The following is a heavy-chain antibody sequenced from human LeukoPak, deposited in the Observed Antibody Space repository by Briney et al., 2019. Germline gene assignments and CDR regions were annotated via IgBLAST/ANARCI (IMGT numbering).Heavy chain of an antibody. D-gene: IGHD6-13*01. CDR3: ARELAADPYYFDY. CDR1: GFTFSSYS. Sequence: PGGSLRLSCAASGFTFSSYSMNWVRQAPGKGLEWVSSISSSSSYIYYADSVKGRFTISRDNAKNSLYLQMNSLRAEDTAVHYCARELAADPYYFDYWGQGTLVTVSS. CDR2: ISSSSSYI. V-gene: IGHV3-21*01. J-gene: IGHJ4*02.